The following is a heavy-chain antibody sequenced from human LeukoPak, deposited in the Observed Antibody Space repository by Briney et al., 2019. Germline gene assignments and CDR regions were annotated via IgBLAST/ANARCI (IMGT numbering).Heavy chain of an antibody. D-gene: IGHD3-9*01. CDR2: IIPIFGTA. CDR1: GGTFSSYA. J-gene: IGHJ6*04. V-gene: IGHV1-69*13. Sequence: GASVKVSCKASGGTFSSYAINWVRQAPGQGLEWMGGIIPIFGTANYAQKFQGRVTITADESTSTAYMELSSLRSEDTAVSYCASNQYYDILTGYYRPYYYGMDVWGKGTPVTVSS. CDR3: ASNQYYDILTGYYRPYYYGMDV.